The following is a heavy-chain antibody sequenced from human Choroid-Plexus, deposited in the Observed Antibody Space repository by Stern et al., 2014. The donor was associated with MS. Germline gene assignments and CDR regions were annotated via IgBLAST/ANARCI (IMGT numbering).Heavy chain of an antibody. CDR3: AKDRQYLTYFFDH. J-gene: IGHJ5*02. D-gene: IGHD2/OR15-2a*01. CDR2: VSYDGSNK. V-gene: IGHV3-30*18. Sequence: QVQLVQSGGGVVQPGRPLRLSCVASGFTLGSCAMHWVRQAPGKGLEGGAGVSYDGSNKYYADSVKGRFTISRDNSQNTLYMQMSSLRPEDTAVYYCAKDRQYLTYFFDHWGQGSLVTVSS. CDR1: GFTLGSCA.